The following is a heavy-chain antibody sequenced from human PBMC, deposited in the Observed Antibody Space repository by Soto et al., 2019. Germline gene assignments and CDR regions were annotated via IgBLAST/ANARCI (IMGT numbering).Heavy chain of an antibody. Sequence: SETLSLTCTVSGGSISSSSYYWGWIRQPPGKGLEWIGSIYYSGSTYYNPSLKSRVTISVDTSKNQFSLKLSSVTAADTAVYYCARPNRELRYFDWLGGGGWGQGTLVTVSS. V-gene: IGHV4-39*01. CDR1: GGSISSSSYY. J-gene: IGHJ4*02. CDR2: IYYSGST. D-gene: IGHD3-9*01. CDR3: ARPNRELRYFDWLGGGG.